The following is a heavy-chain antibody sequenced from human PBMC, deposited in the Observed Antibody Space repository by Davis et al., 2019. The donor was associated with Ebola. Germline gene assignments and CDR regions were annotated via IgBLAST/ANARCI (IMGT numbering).Heavy chain of an antibody. CDR1: GYTFTSYD. Sequence: ASVKVSCKASGYTFTSYDINWVRQATGQGLEWMGWMNPNSGNTGYAQKFQGRVTMTRNTSISTAYMELSSLRSEDTAVYYCARGLRGVRGGYYGMDVWGKGTTVTVSS. D-gene: IGHD2-8*01. J-gene: IGHJ6*04. V-gene: IGHV1-8*01. CDR2: MNPNSGNT. CDR3: ARGLRGVRGGYYGMDV.